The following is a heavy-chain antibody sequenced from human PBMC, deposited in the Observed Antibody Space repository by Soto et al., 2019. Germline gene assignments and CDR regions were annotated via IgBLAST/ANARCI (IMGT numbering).Heavy chain of an antibody. CDR3: ARARRIVVVPAAIGDAFDI. D-gene: IGHD2-2*01. CDR1: GGTFSSYT. CDR2: IIPILGIA. Sequence: QVQLVQSGAEVKKPGSSVKVSCKASGGTFSSYTISWVRQAPGQGLEWMGRIIPILGIANYAQKFQGSVTITADKSTSTAYMELSSLISEDMAVYYCARARRIVVVPAAIGDAFDIWGQGTMVTVSS. V-gene: IGHV1-69*02. J-gene: IGHJ3*02.